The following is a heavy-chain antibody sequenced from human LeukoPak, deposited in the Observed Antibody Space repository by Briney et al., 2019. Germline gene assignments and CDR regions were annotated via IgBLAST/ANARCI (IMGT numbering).Heavy chain of an antibody. CDR3: ARRPGPYGGPFDY. V-gene: IGHV3-23*01. J-gene: IGHJ4*02. Sequence: GGSLRLSCAASGFTFSSTSMSWVRQAPGKGLEWVAVTVGGGDGTYYADSVKGRFTISRDNSNNTLYLQMNSLRAEDTAVYYCARRPGPYGGPFDYWGQGTLVTVSS. CDR1: GFTFSSTS. CDR2: TVGGGDGT. D-gene: IGHD4-23*01.